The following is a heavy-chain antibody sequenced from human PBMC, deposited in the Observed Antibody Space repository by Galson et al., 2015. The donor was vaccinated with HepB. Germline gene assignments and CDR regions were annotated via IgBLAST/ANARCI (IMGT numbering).Heavy chain of an antibody. J-gene: IGHJ6*03. V-gene: IGHV3-30-3*01. CDR2: ISYDGSNK. CDR3: ARAAKGVVGAVGYYYYYMDV. D-gene: IGHD1-26*01. CDR1: GFTFSSYA. Sequence: SLRPSCAASGFTFSSYAMHWVRQAPGKGLEWVAVISYDGSNKYYADSVKGQFTISRDNSKNTLYLQMNSLRAEDTAVYYCARAAKGVVGAVGYYYYYMDVWGKGTTVTVSS.